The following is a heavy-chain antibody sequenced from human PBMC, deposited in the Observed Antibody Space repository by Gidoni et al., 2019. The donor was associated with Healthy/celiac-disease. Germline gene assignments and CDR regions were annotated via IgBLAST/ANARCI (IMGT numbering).Heavy chain of an antibody. CDR2: IYYSGST. V-gene: IGHV4-31*03. Sequence: QVQLQESGPGLVKPSQTLSLTCTVSGGSISSGGYYWSLIRQHPGKGLEWIGYIYYSGSTYYNPYLKSRVTISVDTSKNQFSLKLSSVTAADTAVYYCARVQKVVVAATAWFDPWGQGTLVTVSS. J-gene: IGHJ5*02. D-gene: IGHD2-15*01. CDR3: ARVQKVVVAATAWFDP. CDR1: GGSISSGGYY.